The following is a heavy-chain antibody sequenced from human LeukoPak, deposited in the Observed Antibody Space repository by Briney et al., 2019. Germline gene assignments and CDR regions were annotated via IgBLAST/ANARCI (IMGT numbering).Heavy chain of an antibody. J-gene: IGHJ4*02. D-gene: IGHD3-3*01. CDR1: GFTFDDYA. CDR3: ARVKGSGYRNSIDY. Sequence: GGSLRLSCAASGFTFDDYAMNWVRQAPGKGLEWVSGINWNGGSTYYRDSVKGRFTISRDNTKNSLYLQMNSLRAEDTALYYCARVKGSGYRNSIDYWGQGTLVTVSS. V-gene: IGHV3-20*04. CDR2: INWNGGST.